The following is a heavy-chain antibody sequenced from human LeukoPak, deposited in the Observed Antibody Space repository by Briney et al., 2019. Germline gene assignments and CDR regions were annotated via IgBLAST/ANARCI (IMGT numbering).Heavy chain of an antibody. CDR1: GGSISSYY. CDR3: AREWGAGAARPGWFDP. CDR2: IYYSGST. V-gene: IGHV4-59*01. Sequence: SETLSLTCTVSGGSISSYYWSWIRQPPGKGLEWIGCIYYSGSTNYNPSLKRRVTISVDTSKNQFSLKLSSVTAADTAVYYCAREWGAGAARPGWFDPWGQGTLVTVSS. J-gene: IGHJ5*02. D-gene: IGHD6-6*01.